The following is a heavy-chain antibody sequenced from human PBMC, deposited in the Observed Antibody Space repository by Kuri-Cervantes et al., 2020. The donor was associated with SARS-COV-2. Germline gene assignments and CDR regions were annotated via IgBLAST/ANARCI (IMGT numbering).Heavy chain of an antibody. D-gene: IGHD5-24*01. V-gene: IGHV1-69*06. J-gene: IGHJ3*01. CDR3: ARDRVGRENAFDV. CDR1: GYTFSFYG. CDR2: IIPLFGTT. Sequence: SVKVSCKASGYTFSFYGFSWVRQAPGQGLEWMGGIIPLFGTTGSAQTFRGRITITVDKSTNTAYMELSSLTSEDTAMYFCARDRVGRENAFDVWGLGTMVTVSS.